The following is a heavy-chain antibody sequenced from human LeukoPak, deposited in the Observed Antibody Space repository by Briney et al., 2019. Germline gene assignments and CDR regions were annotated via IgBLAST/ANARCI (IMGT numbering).Heavy chain of an antibody. V-gene: IGHV3-21*01. CDR3: ARGVPAAMWSRAFYMDV. CDR1: GFTFSSYS. J-gene: IGHJ6*03. CDR2: ISSSSSYI. D-gene: IGHD2-2*01. Sequence: PGGSLRLSCAASGFTFSSYSMNWVRQAPGKGLEWVSSISSSSSYIYYADSVKGRFTISRDNAKNSLYLQMNSLRAEDTAVYYCARGVPAAMWSRAFYMDVWGKGTTVTISS.